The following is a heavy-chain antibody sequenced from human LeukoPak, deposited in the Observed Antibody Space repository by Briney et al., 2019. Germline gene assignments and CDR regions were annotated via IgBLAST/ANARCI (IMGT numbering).Heavy chain of an antibody. J-gene: IGHJ5*02. Sequence: GGSLRLSCEASGFIFDDYGMSWVRQAPGKGLEWVSSINWNGGSTYYADSVKGRFTISRDNAKNSLYLQMNSLRAEDTALYHCARDRGRYCSGGTCYDWFDPWGQGTLVTDSS. CDR1: GFIFDDYG. CDR2: INWNGGST. D-gene: IGHD2-15*01. CDR3: ARDRGRYCSGGTCYDWFDP. V-gene: IGHV3-20*01.